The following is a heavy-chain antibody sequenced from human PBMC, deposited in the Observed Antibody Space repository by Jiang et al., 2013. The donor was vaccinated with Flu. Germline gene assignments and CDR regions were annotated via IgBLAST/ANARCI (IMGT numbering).Heavy chain of an antibody. D-gene: IGHD2-21*02. CDR1: GYTFTSYY. V-gene: IGHV1-46*01. Sequence: VQLVESGAEVKKPGASVKVSCKASGYTFTSYYMHWVRQAPGQGLEWMGIINPSGGSTSYAQKFQGRVTMTRDTSTSTVYMELSSLRSEDTAVYYCARAYCGGDCYSFGFDYWGQGTLVTVSS. CDR2: INPSGGST. CDR3: ARAYCGGDCYSFGFDY. J-gene: IGHJ4*02.